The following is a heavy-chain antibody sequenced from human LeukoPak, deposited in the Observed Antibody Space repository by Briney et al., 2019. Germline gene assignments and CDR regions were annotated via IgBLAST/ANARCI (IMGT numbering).Heavy chain of an antibody. J-gene: IGHJ4*02. Sequence: SETLSLTCTVSGDSISSHFYYWGWIRQPPGKGLEWIGSIYNSVSTFYNPSLKSRVTISVDTSENHFSLRLTSVNVADTAVYYCARNSSSGWFDFWGQGILVTVSS. CDR3: ARNSSSGWFDF. D-gene: IGHD6-19*01. V-gene: IGHV4-39*02. CDR1: GDSISSHFYY. CDR2: IYNSVST.